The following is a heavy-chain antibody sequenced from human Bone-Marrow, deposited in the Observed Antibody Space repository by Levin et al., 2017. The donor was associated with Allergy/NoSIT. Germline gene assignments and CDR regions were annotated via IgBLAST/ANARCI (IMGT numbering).Heavy chain of an antibody. CDR2: FYYSGST. CDR1: GGSISRGSYY. CDR3: ARGEGLFGSACYYGLTV. J-gene: IGHJ6*02. Sequence: SETLSLTCNVSGGSISRGSYYWNWVRQPPGKGLEWIGTFYYSGSTHYNPSLQSRVTISPDKPKNQFSLRLTSVTAADTAIYYCARGEGLFGSACYYGLTVWGQGTSVTGSS. D-gene: IGHD3-10*02. V-gene: IGHV4-39*07.